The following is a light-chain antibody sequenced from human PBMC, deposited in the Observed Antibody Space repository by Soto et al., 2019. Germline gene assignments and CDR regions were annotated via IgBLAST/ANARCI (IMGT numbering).Light chain of an antibody. J-gene: IGKJ1*01. V-gene: IGKV1-5*01. CDR2: DAS. CDR1: QSISSW. Sequence: DIQMTQSASTLSASVGDRVTITCRASQSISSWLAWYQQKPGKAPKLLIYDASSLESGVPSRFSGSGSGTEFTLTISSLQPDDFATYYCQQYNNYSTFGQGTKVDI. CDR3: QQYNNYST.